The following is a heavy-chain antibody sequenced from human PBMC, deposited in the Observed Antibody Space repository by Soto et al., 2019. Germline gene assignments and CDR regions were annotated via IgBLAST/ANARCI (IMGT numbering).Heavy chain of an antibody. V-gene: IGHV4-34*01. D-gene: IGHD2-15*01. CDR2: INHSGIT. J-gene: IGHJ4*02. CDR1: GGSFHGYY. Sequence: SETLSLTCAVYGGSFHGYYWSWIRQPPGKGLEWIGEINHSGITSYSPSLGSRVTTSVDTPKNQFSLRLRSVTAADTAIYYCARRFCSDSYCSYFDYWGRGTLVTVSS. CDR3: ARRFCSDSYCSYFDY.